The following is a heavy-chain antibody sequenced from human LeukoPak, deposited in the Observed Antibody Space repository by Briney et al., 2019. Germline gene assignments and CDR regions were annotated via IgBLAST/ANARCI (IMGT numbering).Heavy chain of an antibody. CDR1: GVTFSSYS. J-gene: IGHJ4*02. CDR2: INQDENEK. Sequence: PGGSLRLSCAASGVTFSSYSMTWVRQAPGKGLEWMATINQDENEKYYVNSVKGRFTISRDNAKNSLFLQMNSLRAEDTALYFCARVRSPPDYNSGYRPVDYWGQGTLVTVSS. V-gene: IGHV3-7*03. CDR3: ARVRSPPDYNSGYRPVDY. D-gene: IGHD5-18*01.